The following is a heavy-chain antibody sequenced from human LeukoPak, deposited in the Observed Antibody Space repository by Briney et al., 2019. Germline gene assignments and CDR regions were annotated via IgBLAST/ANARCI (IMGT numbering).Heavy chain of an antibody. Sequence: SETLSLTCTVSGGSISSGSYCWSWIRQPAGKGLEWIGRIYTSGSTNYNPSLKSRVTISLDTSENHFSLKLSSVTAADTAVYYCARVATGGYYNYWGQGTLVTVSS. D-gene: IGHD3-22*01. CDR1: GGSISSGSYC. J-gene: IGHJ4*02. CDR2: IYTSGST. CDR3: ARVATGGYYNY. V-gene: IGHV4-61*02.